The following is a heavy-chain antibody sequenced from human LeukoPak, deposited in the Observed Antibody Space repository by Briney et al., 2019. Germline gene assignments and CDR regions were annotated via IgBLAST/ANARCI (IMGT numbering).Heavy chain of an antibody. CDR2: IWYDGSNK. D-gene: IGHD3-22*01. J-gene: IGHJ4*02. V-gene: IGHV3-33*01. Sequence: SGRSLRLSCAASGFTFSSYGMHWVRQAPGKGLEWVAVIWYDGSNKYYADSVKGRFTISRDNSKNTLYLQMNSLRAEDTAVYYCARDEGSSGSFDYWGQGTLVTVSS. CDR1: GFTFSSYG. CDR3: ARDEGSSGSFDY.